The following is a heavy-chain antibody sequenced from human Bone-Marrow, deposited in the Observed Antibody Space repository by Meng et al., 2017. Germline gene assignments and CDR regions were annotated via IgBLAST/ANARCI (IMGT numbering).Heavy chain of an antibody. CDR2: INHSGST. V-gene: IGHV4-34*01. CDR3: ARVAYRWGGDCSYFDY. J-gene: IGHJ4*02. D-gene: IGHD2-21*02. Sequence: QVQVQQWGAGLLNPSETLSLTCAFYGVSFSAYDWSWIRQPPGKGLEWLGQINHSGSTNDNPSLKSRVTISIDTSRNQLSLKLSSVTAADTAVYYCARVAYRWGGDCSYFDYWGQGTLVTVSS. CDR1: GVSFSAYD.